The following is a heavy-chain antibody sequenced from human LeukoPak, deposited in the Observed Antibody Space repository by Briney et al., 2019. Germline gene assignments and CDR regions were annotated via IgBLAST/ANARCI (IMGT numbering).Heavy chain of an antibody. V-gene: IGHV1-2*04. CDR2: INPNSGGT. CDR3: ARERQNKDFWSGGDY. Sequence: ASVKVSCKASGYTFTGYYMHWVRQAPGQGLEWMGWINPNSGGTYFAQKFQGWVTMTRDTSISTAYMELSRLRSDDTAVYYCARERQNKDFWSGGDYWGQGTLVTVSS. J-gene: IGHJ4*02. D-gene: IGHD3-3*01. CDR1: GYTFTGYY.